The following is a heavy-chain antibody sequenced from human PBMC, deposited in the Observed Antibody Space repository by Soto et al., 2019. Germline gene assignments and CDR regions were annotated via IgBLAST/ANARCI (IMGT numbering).Heavy chain of an antibody. CDR3: ARDKITGLFDY. CDR2: VHDSWGS. V-gene: IGHV4-59*12. J-gene: IGHJ4*02. CDR1: GGYISSYY. D-gene: IGHD2-8*02. Sequence: SETLSLTCTVSGGYISSYYWSWIRQPPGKGLEWIGYVHDSWGSNYNPSLKSRVAISLDTSKSQFSLKLTSVTAADTAVYYCARDKITGLFDYWGQGTLVTVSS.